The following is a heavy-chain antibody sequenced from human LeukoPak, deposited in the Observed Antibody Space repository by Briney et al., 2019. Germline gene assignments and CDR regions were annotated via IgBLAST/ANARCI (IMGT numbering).Heavy chain of an antibody. V-gene: IGHV4-30-4*01. CDR1: GGSISSGDYY. CDR3: ARTADLWFGANLPFDY. D-gene: IGHD3-10*01. CDR2: IYYSGST. Sequence: SETLSLTCTVSGGSISSGDYYWSWIHQPPGKGLEWIGYIYYSGSTYYNPSLKSRVTISVDTSKNQFSLKLSSVTAADTAVYYCARTADLWFGANLPFDYWGQGTLVTVSS. J-gene: IGHJ4*02.